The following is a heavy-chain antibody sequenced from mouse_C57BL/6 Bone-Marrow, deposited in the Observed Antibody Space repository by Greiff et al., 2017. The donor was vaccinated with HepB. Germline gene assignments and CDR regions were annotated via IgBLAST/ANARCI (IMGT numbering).Heavy chain of an antibody. CDR2: IDPSDSYT. V-gene: IGHV1-50*01. D-gene: IGHD1-1*01. J-gene: IGHJ1*03. CDR1: GYTFTSYW. Sequence: QVQLQQPGAELVKPGASVKLSCKASGYTFTSYWMQWVKQRPGQGLEWIGEIDPSDSYTNYNQKFKGKATLTVDTSSSTAYMQLSSLTSEDSAVYYCARGGTVEGTYFDVWGTGTTVTVSS. CDR3: ARGGTVEGTYFDV.